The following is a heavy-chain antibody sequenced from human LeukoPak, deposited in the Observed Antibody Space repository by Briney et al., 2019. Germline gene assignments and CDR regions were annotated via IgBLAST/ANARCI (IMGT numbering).Heavy chain of an antibody. Sequence: PGRSLRLSCAASGFTFSSYAMHWVRQAPGKGLEWVAVIWYDGTNKYYADSVKGRFTISRDNSKNTLHLQMNSLRAEDTAVYYCARDLGDYVSYGMDVWGQGTTVTVSS. J-gene: IGHJ6*02. CDR1: GFTFSSYA. D-gene: IGHD4-17*01. CDR2: IWYDGTNK. CDR3: ARDLGDYVSYGMDV. V-gene: IGHV3-33*08.